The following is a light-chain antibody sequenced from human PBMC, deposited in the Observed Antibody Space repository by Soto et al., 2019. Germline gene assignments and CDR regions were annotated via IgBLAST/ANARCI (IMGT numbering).Light chain of an antibody. CDR1: SSDVGGYHY. V-gene: IGLV2-8*01. J-gene: IGLJ2*01. CDR2: EVN. CDR3: QSYDSDFVV. Sequence: HSALTQPPSASGSPGQSVAISCTGTSSDVGGYHYVSWYQQHPGKAPKLMIYEVNKRPSGVPDRFSGSTDGSSNSASLTISGLQTEDEADYYCQSYDSDFVVFGGGTKVTVL.